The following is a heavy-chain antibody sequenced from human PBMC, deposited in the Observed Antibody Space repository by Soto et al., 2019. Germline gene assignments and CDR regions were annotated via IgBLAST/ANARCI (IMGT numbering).Heavy chain of an antibody. CDR3: AKDSLKHDYGDYVPNSYYYYYMDV. CDR1: GFTFSSYG. CDR2: ISYDGSNK. Sequence: QVQLVESGGGVVQPGRSLRLSCAASGFTFSSYGMHWVRQAPGKGLEWVAVISYDGSNKYYADSVKGRFTISRDNSKNTLYLQMNSLRAEDTAVYYCAKDSLKHDYGDYVPNSYYYYYMDVWGKGTTVTVSS. D-gene: IGHD4-17*01. V-gene: IGHV3-30*18. J-gene: IGHJ6*03.